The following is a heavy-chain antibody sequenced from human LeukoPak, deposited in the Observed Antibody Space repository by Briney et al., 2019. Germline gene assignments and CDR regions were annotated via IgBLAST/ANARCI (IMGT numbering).Heavy chain of an antibody. CDR1: GFSFNYFW. Sequence: GGSLRLSCAASGFSFNYFWMSWVRQAPGKGLEWVAHIKQDGTEKYYADSVKGRFTISRDNAKKSLYLQMNSLRAEDTAVYYCARDAEVGTLFGVLSRYNWFDPWGQGALVTVSS. D-gene: IGHD3-3*01. CDR2: IKQDGTEK. V-gene: IGHV3-7*01. CDR3: ARDAEVGTLFGVLSRYNWFDP. J-gene: IGHJ5*02.